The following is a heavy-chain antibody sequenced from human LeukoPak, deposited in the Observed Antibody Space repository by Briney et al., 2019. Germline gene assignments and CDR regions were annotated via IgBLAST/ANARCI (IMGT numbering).Heavy chain of an antibody. Sequence: SETLSLTCAVYGGSFSGYYWSWIRQPPGKGLEWIGEINHSGSTNYNPSLKSRVTISVDTSKNQFSLKLSSVTAADTAVYYCARCYYDSSGYYGFGYWGRGTLVTVSS. CDR1: GGSFSGYY. CDR3: ARCYYDSSGYYGFGY. D-gene: IGHD3-22*01. CDR2: INHSGST. V-gene: IGHV4-34*01. J-gene: IGHJ4*02.